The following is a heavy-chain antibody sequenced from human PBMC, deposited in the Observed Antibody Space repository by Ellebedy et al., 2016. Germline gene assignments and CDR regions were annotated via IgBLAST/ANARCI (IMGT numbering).Heavy chain of an antibody. CDR1: GFTFSSYS. D-gene: IGHD5-18*01. J-gene: IGHJ5*02. CDR2: ISSSSSYI. CDR3: TRSTHSYAWGA. Sequence: GESLKISCAASGFTFSSYSMNWVRQAPGKGLEWVSSISSSSSYIYYADSVKGRFTISRDSSKNTLYLQMNSLTAEDTALYFCTRSTHSYAWGAWGQGTLVTVSS. V-gene: IGHV3-21*04.